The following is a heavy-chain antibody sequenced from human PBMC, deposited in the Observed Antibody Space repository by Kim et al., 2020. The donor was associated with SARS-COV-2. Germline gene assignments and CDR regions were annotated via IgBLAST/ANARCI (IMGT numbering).Heavy chain of an antibody. CDR3: ARESRGIAAAALGHYYGMDV. CDR2: ISSSSSYI. J-gene: IGHJ6*02. D-gene: IGHD6-13*01. V-gene: IGHV3-21*01. Sequence: GGSLRLSCAASGFTFSSYSMNWVRQAPGKGLEWVSSISSSSSYIYYADSVKGRFTISRDNAKNSLYLQMNSLRAEDTAVYYCARESRGIAAAALGHYYGMDVWGQGTTVTVSS. CDR1: GFTFSSYS.